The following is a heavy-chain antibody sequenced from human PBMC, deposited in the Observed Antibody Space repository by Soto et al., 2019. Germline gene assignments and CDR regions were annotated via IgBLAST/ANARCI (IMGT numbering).Heavy chain of an antibody. CDR1: GFTFSSYW. CDR2: IKQDGSEK. CDR3: ARLGVDTAMVLYYYYYMDV. J-gene: IGHJ6*03. Sequence: GGSLRLSCAASGFTFSSYWMSWVRQAPGKGLEWVANIKQDGSEKYYVDSVKGRFTISRDNAKNSLYLQMNSLRAEDTAVYYCARLGVDTAMVLYYYYYMDVWGKGTTVTVSS. D-gene: IGHD5-18*01. V-gene: IGHV3-7*01.